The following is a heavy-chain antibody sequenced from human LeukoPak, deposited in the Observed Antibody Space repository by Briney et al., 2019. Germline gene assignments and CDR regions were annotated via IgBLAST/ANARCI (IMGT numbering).Heavy chain of an antibody. CDR3: ARYCSGGSCFFSYYYGMDA. D-gene: IGHD2-15*01. Sequence: GSLRLSCAASRFTFSSYWMSWVRQPPGKGLEWIGYIYYSGSTNYNPSLKSRVTISVDTSKNQFSLKLSSVTAADTAVYYCARYCSGGSCFFSYYYGMDAWGQGTTVTVSS. J-gene: IGHJ6*02. CDR2: IYYSGST. V-gene: IGHV4-59*01. CDR1: RFTFSSYW.